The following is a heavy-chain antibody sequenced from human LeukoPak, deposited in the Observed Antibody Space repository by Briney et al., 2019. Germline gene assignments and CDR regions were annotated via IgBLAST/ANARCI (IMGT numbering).Heavy chain of an antibody. CDR3: ARLGKNGYAADY. Sequence: PGGSLRLSYAASGFTFSSYGMHWVRQAPGKGLEWVAVISYDGSNKYYADSVKGRFTISRDNSKNTLYLQMSSLKASDTATYYCARLGKNGYAADYWGQGALVTVSS. J-gene: IGHJ4*02. CDR2: ISYDGSNK. V-gene: IGHV3-30*03. CDR1: GFTFSSYG. D-gene: IGHD5-12*01.